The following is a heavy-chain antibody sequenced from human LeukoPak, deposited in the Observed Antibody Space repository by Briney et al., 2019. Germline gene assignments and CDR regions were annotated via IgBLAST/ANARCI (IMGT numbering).Heavy chain of an antibody. CDR3: ARSLRKYSSGWYKWDREEIH. CDR2: ISSSSSYI. Sequence: PGGSLRLSCAASGFTFSSYWMSWVRQAPGKGLEWVSSISSSSSYIYYADSVKGRFTISRDNAKNSLYLQMNSLRAEDTAVYYCARSLRKYSSGWYKWDREEIHWGQGTLVTVSS. V-gene: IGHV3-21*01. J-gene: IGHJ4*02. CDR1: GFTFSSYW. D-gene: IGHD6-19*01.